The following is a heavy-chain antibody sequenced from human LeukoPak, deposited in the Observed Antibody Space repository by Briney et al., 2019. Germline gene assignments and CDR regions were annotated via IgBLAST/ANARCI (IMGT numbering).Heavy chain of an antibody. V-gene: IGHV4-30-4*08. D-gene: IGHD2-21*02. J-gene: IGHJ4*02. CDR3: AREGVVTDRKLDY. Sequence: SQTLSLTCTVSGGSISSGDYYWSWIRQPPGKGLEWIGYIYYSGSTYYNPSLKSRVTISVDTSKNQFSLKLSSVTAAHTAVYYCAREGVVTDRKLDYWGQGTLVTVSS. CDR2: IYYSGST. CDR1: GGSISSGDYY.